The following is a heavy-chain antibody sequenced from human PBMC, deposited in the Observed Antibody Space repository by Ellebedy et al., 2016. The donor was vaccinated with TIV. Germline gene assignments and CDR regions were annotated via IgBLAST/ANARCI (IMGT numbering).Heavy chain of an antibody. J-gene: IGHJ4*02. CDR1: GYSFTDYW. V-gene: IGHV5-51*01. CDR3: ARHAGSWFSGGSKAVVY. Sequence: GGSLRLSCKGFGYSFTDYWIGWVRQMPGKGLEWMGIIYPGYSDIRYSPSFQGQVTISADKSISTAYLQWSSLKASDTAMYYCARHAGSWFSGGSKAVVYWGQGTLVTVSS. D-gene: IGHD6-13*01. CDR2: IYPGYSDI.